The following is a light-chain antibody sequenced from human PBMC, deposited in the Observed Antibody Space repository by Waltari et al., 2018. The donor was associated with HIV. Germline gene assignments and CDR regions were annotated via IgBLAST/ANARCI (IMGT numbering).Light chain of an antibody. CDR1: HSDIGTFAF. CDR3: SSYTITNTWV. CDR2: RVT. V-gene: IGLV2-14*01. Sequence: QSALAQPASMSGSPGQSVPISCAGRHSDIGTFAFVSWYQQLPGKAPKLLIYRVTFRPSGVPSRFSASKSANTASLTISDLQTEDEAHYYCSSYTITNTWVFGGGTLLTVL. J-gene: IGLJ3*02.